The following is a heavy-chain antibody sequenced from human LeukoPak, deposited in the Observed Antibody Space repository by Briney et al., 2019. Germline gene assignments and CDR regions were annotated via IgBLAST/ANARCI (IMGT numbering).Heavy chain of an antibody. CDR2: ISSTGAYI. D-gene: IGHD6-19*01. J-gene: IGHJ4*02. Sequence: GGSLRLSCATSGFIFSSDSMIWVRQAPGKGLEWVSSISSTGAYIYYADSVKGRFTISRDNAKNSLYLQMNSLRAEDTAVYFCAGGSGWVTDSWGQGTLVTVSS. CDR3: AGGSGWVTDS. V-gene: IGHV3-21*01. CDR1: GFIFSSDS.